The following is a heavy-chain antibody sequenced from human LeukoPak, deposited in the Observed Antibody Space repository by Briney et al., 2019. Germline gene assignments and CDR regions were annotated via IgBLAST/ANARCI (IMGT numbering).Heavy chain of an antibody. V-gene: IGHV1-2*02. Sequence: ALVKVSCKSSGYTFTDYYMHWVRQAPGQGLEWMGWIDPNSGGTNYAQKFQGRVTMTRDTSINTAYMELSRLRSDDTAVYYCARGLGPGYCSGGPCYPNLYFDYWGQGTLVTVSS. CDR1: GYTFTDYY. CDR2: IDPNSGGT. J-gene: IGHJ4*02. CDR3: ARGLGPGYCSGGPCYPNLYFDY. D-gene: IGHD2-15*01.